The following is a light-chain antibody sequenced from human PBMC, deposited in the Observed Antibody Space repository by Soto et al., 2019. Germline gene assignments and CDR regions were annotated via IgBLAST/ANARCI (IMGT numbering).Light chain of an antibody. Sequence: SSQSASLGDRVARACQAGQGISHYLNWYQQKPGQAPRLLIYDASNRASGIPPRFSGSGSGTDFTLALSGLEHEDLAVYDCQQRYNWPWTFGQGTKVDI. CDR1: QGISHY. V-gene: IGKV3-11*01. CDR2: DAS. J-gene: IGKJ1*01. CDR3: QQRYNWPWT.